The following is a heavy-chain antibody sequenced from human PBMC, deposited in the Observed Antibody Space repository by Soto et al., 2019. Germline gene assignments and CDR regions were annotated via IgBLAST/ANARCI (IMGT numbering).Heavy chain of an antibody. J-gene: IGHJ3*02. D-gene: IGHD5-18*01. CDR1: GYTFTSYG. CDR3: ARPYSYGLRHGFDI. Sequence: ASGKVSCKASGYTFTSYGISWVRQAPGQGLEWMGWISAYNGNTNYAQKLQGRVTMTTDTSTSTAYMELRSLRSDDTAVYYCARPYSYGLRHGFDIWGQGTMVTVSS. V-gene: IGHV1-18*01. CDR2: ISAYNGNT.